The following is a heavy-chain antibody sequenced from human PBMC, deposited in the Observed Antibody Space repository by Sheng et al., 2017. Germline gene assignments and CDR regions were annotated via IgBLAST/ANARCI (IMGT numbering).Heavy chain of an antibody. V-gene: IGHV3-7*04. Sequence: EVQLVESGGDLVQPGGSLRLSCEASGFLISSIWMAWVRQAPGKGLEWVANIKADGSGESYVDSVKGRFTISRDTAKNSLFLQMNSLTVEDTALYHCARGGLSGGFDVWGQGTMVTVSP. CDR1: GFLISSIW. D-gene: IGHD2-15*01. CDR3: ARGGLSGGFDV. J-gene: IGHJ3*01. CDR2: IKADGSGE.